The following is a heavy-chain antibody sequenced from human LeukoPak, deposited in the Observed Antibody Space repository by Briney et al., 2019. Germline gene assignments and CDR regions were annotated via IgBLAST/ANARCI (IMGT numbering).Heavy chain of an antibody. Sequence: ASVKVSCKASGYTFTSNYMHWVRHAHGQGLEWMGVIAPSSGTTSYAQKFQGRVTMTRDTSTSTLYMELSSLTSEDTAVYSCARASGSSAVLFDYWGQGTLVTVSS. CDR2: IAPSSGTT. D-gene: IGHD3-10*01. J-gene: IGHJ4*02. V-gene: IGHV1-46*01. CDR3: ARASGSSAVLFDY. CDR1: GYTFTSNY.